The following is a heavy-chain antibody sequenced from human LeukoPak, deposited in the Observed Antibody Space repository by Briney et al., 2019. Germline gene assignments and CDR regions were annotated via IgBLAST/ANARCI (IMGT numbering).Heavy chain of an antibody. CDR3: ARWEGGGSYPEFVDY. J-gene: IGHJ4*02. CDR1: GGSISSYY. Sequence: SETLSLTCTVSGGSISSYYWSWIRQPPGKGLEWIGYIYYTGSTNYNPSLKSRVTISVDTSKNQFSLKLSSVSAADTAVYYCARWEGGGSYPEFVDYWGQGTLVTVSS. D-gene: IGHD1-26*01. V-gene: IGHV4-59*12. CDR2: IYYTGST.